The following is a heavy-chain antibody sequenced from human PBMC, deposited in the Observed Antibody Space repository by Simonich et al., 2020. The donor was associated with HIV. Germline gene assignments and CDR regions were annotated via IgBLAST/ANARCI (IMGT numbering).Heavy chain of an antibody. CDR1: GGSFSGYY. Sequence: QVQLQQWGAGLLKPSETLSLTCAVYGGSFSGYYWSWIPQPPGKGLEWIGEINHSGSTNYNPSRKSRVTISVDTSKNQFSLKLSSVTAADTAVYYCARLTAGGLGEYFQHWGQGTLVTVSS. V-gene: IGHV4-34*01. CDR3: ARLTAGGLGEYFQH. CDR2: INHSGST. J-gene: IGHJ1*01. D-gene: IGHD6-13*01.